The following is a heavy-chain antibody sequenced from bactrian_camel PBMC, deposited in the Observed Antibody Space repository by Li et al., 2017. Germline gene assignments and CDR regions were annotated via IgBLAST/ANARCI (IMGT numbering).Heavy chain of an antibody. J-gene: IGHJ4*01. CDR3: AVEPWTCVVVAHLPPPPHN. V-gene: IGHV3S40*01. D-gene: IGHD6*01. Sequence: VQLVESGGRQVQPGGSLRLSCIASGFQFSDYPMSWVRQAPGKDLEWVSGINSGGDKRYYPDSVKGRFTISKDNAKNILYLQMNSLKPEDTAIYYCAVEPWTCVVVAHLPPPPHNWGQGTQVTVS. CDR2: INSGGDKR. CDR1: GFQFSDYP.